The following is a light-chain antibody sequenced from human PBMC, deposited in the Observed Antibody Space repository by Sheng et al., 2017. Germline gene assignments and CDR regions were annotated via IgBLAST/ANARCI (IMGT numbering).Light chain of an antibody. J-gene: IGLJ3*02. CDR3: ASWDDSLNGWV. CDR1: TSNIGSNF. CDR2: ANN. Sequence: QSVLTQTPSASGTPGQRVTISCSGGTSNIGSNFVNWYQQLPGTAPKLLIYANNHRPSGVPDRFSGSKSGTSASLAISGLQSEDEADYHCASWDDSLNGWVFGGGTTLTVL. V-gene: IGLV1-44*01.